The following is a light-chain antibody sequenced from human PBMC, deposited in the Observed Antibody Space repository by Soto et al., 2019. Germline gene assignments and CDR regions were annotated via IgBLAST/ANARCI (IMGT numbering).Light chain of an antibody. CDR2: GAS. J-gene: IGKJ1*01. CDR1: QSVSSSY. CDR3: QQYGSSPTT. Sequence: EIVLTQSPGTLSLSPGERVTLSCRASQSVSSSYLAWYQQKPGQTPRLLIYGASSRATAIPDRFSGSGSGTDFTLTISRLEPEDFAVYYCQQYGSSPTTFGQGTKVEIK. V-gene: IGKV3-20*01.